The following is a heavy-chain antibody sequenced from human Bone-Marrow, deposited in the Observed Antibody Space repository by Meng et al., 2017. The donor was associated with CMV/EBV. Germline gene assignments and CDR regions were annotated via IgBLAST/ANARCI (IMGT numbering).Heavy chain of an antibody. CDR1: GYTFTSYG. CDR3: ARDRERRITMIPGAY. J-gene: IGHJ6*01. D-gene: IGHD3-22*01. V-gene: IGHV1-18*01. Sequence: ASVKVSCKASGYTFTSYGISWVRQAPGQGLEWMGWISAYNGNTNYAQKLQGRVTMTTDTSTSTAYMELRSLRSDDTAVYYCARDRERRITMIPGAYWGPGTTVTGSS. CDR2: ISAYNGNT.